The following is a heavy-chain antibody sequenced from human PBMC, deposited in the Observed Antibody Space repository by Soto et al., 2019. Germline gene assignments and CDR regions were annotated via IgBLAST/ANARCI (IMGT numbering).Heavy chain of an antibody. D-gene: IGHD2-2*01. Sequence: EVQLLESGGGLAQPGGSLRLSCAASGFTFSSHPMSWVRQAPGKGLEWVSSIGSNGIATYYADSVKGRFTISRYSSRNTLSLQVNSLRAEDTAVYFCVRGALTSSFDYWGQGTLVTVSS. CDR3: VRGALTSSFDY. CDR1: GFTFSSHP. J-gene: IGHJ4*02. V-gene: IGHV3-23*01. CDR2: IGSNGIAT.